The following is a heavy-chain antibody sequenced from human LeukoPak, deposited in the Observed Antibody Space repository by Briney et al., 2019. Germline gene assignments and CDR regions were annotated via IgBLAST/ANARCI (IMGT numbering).Heavy chain of an antibody. CDR2: INDDGSDT. D-gene: IGHD2-15*01. CDR3: VRGGPSTWS. V-gene: IGHV3-74*01. J-gene: IGHJ5*02. CDR1: GFTFKLYW. Sequence: GSLRLSCAASGFTFKLYWMHWVRQVPGKRPVWVSRINDDGSDTVYADSVRGRFTISRDDAKNTVYLQMNNLRAEDTAVYHCVRGGPSTWSWGQGTLVTVSS.